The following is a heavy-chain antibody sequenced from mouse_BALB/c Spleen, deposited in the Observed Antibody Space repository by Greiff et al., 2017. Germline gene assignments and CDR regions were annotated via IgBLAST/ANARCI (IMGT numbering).Heavy chain of an antibody. CDR2: IDPANGNT. Sequence: EVQLQESGAELVKPGASVKLSCTASGFNIKDTYMHWVKQRPEQGLEWIGRIDPANGNTKYDPKFQGKATITADTSSNTAYLQLSSLTSEDTAVYYCARRESYAMDYWGQGTSVTVSS. V-gene: IGHV14-3*02. CDR1: GFNIKDTY. CDR3: ARRESYAMDY. J-gene: IGHJ4*01.